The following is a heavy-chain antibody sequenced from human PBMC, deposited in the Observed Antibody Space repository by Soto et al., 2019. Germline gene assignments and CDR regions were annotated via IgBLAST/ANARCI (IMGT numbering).Heavy chain of an antibody. CDR2: IYWNDDK. J-gene: IGHJ2*01. CDR1: GFSLSTSGVG. V-gene: IGHV2-5*01. Sequence: SGPTLVNPTQTLTLTCTFSGFSLSTSGVGVGWIRQPPGKALEWLALIYWNDDKRYSPSLKSRLTITKDTSKNQVVLTMTNMDPVDTATYYCAHSLQQWLASDYWYFDLWGRGTLVTVSS. D-gene: IGHD6-19*01. CDR3: AHSLQQWLASDYWYFDL.